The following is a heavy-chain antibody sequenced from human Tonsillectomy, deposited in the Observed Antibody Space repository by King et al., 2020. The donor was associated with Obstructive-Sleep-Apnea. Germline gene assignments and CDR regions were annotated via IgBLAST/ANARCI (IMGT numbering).Heavy chain of an antibody. D-gene: IGHD3-10*01. CDR3: AKTNGSGSYWH. CDR2: ISSSRGYI. CDR1: EFTSSGYS. J-gene: IGHJ4*02. V-gene: IGHV3-21*01. Sequence: VQLVQSGGGWAKPGGSLRLSCAASEFTSSGYSMTWVRQPPGKGLEWVSSISSSRGYIYYADSVKGRFTISRDNAKNSLYLQMNSLRAEDTAVYYCAKTNGSGSYWHWGQGTLVTVSS.